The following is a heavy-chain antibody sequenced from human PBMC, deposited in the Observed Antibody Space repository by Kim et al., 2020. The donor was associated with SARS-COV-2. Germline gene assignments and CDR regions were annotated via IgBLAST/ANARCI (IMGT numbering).Heavy chain of an antibody. CDR1: GFTISDAW. CDR2: IKSNTDGGTT. V-gene: IGHV3-15*01. CDR3: TRWNSGNYYDAS. D-gene: IGHD1-26*01. Sequence: GGSLRLSCAASGFTISDAWMSWVRQVPGKGLEWVGRIKSNTDGGTTEYAAPVKGRFTISRDDSTNTLFLQMSSLKTEDTALYYCTRWNSGNYYDASWGQGTRVTVSS. J-gene: IGHJ5*02.